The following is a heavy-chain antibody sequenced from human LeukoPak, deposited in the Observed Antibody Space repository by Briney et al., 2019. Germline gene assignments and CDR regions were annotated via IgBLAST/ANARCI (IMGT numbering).Heavy chain of an antibody. CDR2: INPNSGGT. J-gene: IGHJ3*02. CDR3: ARTRAITMVRGVMGGTGAFDI. D-gene: IGHD3-10*01. V-gene: IGHV1-2*02. Sequence: ASVKVSCKASGYTFTGYYMHWVRQAPGQGLEWMGWINPNSGGTNYAQKFQGRVTMTRDTSISTAYMELSRLRSDDTAVYYCARTRAITMVRGVMGGTGAFDIWGQGTMVTVSS. CDR1: GYTFTGYY.